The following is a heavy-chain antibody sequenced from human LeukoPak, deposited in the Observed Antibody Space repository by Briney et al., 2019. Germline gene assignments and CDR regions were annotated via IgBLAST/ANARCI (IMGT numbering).Heavy chain of an antibody. CDR2: ISGSGGST. Sequence: QCGGSVRLLCGASGFTLSSCAVRCPRGSRGRAVEWGCAISGSGGSTYSADSVKGRFTISRDNAKNTLYPQMNSLRAEDTAVYYCAKAGGTVAGSYYFDYWGQGTLVTVSS. J-gene: IGHJ4*02. CDR1: GFTLSSCA. V-gene: IGHV3-23*01. CDR3: AKAGGTVAGSYYFDY. D-gene: IGHD6-19*01.